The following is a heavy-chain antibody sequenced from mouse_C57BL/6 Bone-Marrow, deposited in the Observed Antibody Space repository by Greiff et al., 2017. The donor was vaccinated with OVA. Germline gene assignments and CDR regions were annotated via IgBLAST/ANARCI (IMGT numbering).Heavy chain of an antibody. D-gene: IGHD2-5*01. J-gene: IGHJ3*01. CDR3: TRHYSNWFAY. CDR1: GFTFSSYA. V-gene: IGHV5-9-1*02. Sequence: EVQVVESGEGLVKPGGSLKLSCAASGFTFSSYAMSWVRQTPEKRLEWVAYISSGGDYIYYADTVKGRFTISRDNARNTLYLQMSSLKSEDTAMYYCTRHYSNWFAYWGQGTLVTVSA. CDR2: ISSGGDYI.